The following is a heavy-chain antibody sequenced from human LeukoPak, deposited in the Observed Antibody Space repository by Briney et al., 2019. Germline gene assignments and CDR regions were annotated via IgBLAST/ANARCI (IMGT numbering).Heavy chain of an antibody. CDR1: GGSISSSSYY. Sequence: SETLSLTCTVSGGSISSSSYYWGWIRQPPGKGLEWIGSIYYSGSTYYNPSLRSRVTISVDTSKNQFSLKLSSVTAADTAAYYCARQDIVATKRDYWGQGTLVTVSS. CDR3: ARQDIVATKRDY. D-gene: IGHD5-12*01. J-gene: IGHJ4*02. CDR2: IYYSGST. V-gene: IGHV4-39*07.